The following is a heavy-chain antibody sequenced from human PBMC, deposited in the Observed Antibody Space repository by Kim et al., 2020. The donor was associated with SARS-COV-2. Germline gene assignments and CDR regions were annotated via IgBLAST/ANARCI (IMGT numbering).Heavy chain of an antibody. D-gene: IGHD6-19*01. CDR2: INHSGST. CDR3: ARGPSGWPRGRAFDI. J-gene: IGHJ3*02. V-gene: IGHV4-34*01. CDR1: GGSFSGYY. Sequence: SETLSLTCAVYGGSFSGYYWSWIRQPPGKGLEWIGEINHSGSTNYNPSLKSRVTISVDTSKNQFSLKLSSVTAADTAVYYCARGPSGWPRGRAFDIWGQG.